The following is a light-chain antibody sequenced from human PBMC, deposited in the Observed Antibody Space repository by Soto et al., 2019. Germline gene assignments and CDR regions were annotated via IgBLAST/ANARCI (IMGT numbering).Light chain of an antibody. CDR2: GAS. V-gene: IGKV3-20*01. CDR3: QQYGSSQT. Sequence: LFTQSPGTLSLSPGDGATLSCRASRGVSANYLAWYQQKPGKAPTLLIYGASIRAAGIPDRLSGSGSGTDFTLTITIQAPEYFAVYYCQQYGSSQTFGQGTKVDIK. J-gene: IGKJ1*01. CDR1: RGVSANY.